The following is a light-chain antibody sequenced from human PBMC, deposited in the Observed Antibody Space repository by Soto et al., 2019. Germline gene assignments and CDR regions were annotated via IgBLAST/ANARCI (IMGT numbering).Light chain of an antibody. J-gene: IGKJ4*01. CDR2: DAS. CDR1: QTISTW. CDR3: QQFSSYPLT. Sequence: PGDRVTITCRASQTISTWMAWYQQKPGKAPKLLVYDASSRATGIPDRFSGGGSGTDFTLTISRLEPEDFAVYYCQQFSSYPLTFGGGTKVDIK. V-gene: IGKV3-20*01.